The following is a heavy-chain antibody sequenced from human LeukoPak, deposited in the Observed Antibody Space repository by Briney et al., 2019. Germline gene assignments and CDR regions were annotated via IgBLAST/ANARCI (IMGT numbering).Heavy chain of an antibody. CDR2: IIPIFGTA. Sequence: SVKVSCKASGGTFSGYAISWVRQAPGQGLEWMGGIIPIFGTANYAQKFQGRVTITTDESTSTAYMELSSLRSEDTAVYYCARWDLNSSSWHNWFDPWGQGTLVTVSS. J-gene: IGHJ5*02. V-gene: IGHV1-69*05. CDR3: ARWDLNSSSWHNWFDP. CDR1: GGTFSGYA. D-gene: IGHD6-13*01.